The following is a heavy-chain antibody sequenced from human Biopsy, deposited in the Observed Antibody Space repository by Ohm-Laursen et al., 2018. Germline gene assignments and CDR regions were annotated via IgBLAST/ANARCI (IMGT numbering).Heavy chain of an antibody. CDR3: ARTPGKAVAGRFLDL. D-gene: IGHD6-19*01. Sequence: SGTLSLTCSVSGGSTNDYFWSWIRQPAGETLEWIGRIYSSGGSSYNPSLKSRISMSMDTSNNQFSLTLTSVTAADTAVYYCARTPGKAVAGRFLDLWGRGTLVTVSS. J-gene: IGHJ2*01. CDR2: IYSSGGS. CDR1: GGSTNDYF. V-gene: IGHV4-4*07.